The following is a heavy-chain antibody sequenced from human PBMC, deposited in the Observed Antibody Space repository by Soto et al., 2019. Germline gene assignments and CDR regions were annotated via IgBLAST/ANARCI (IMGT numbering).Heavy chain of an antibody. CDR3: ARALNDYGGWGGFDY. CDR1: GGTFSSYA. Sequence: QVQLVQSGAEVKKPGSSVKVSCKASGGTFSSYAISWVRQAPGQGLEWMGGIIPLFGTANYAQKFQGRVTITADESTSTAYMELSSLRSEDTAVYYCARALNDYGGWGGFDYWGQGTLVTVSS. J-gene: IGHJ4*02. CDR2: IIPLFGTA. V-gene: IGHV1-69*01. D-gene: IGHD4-17*01.